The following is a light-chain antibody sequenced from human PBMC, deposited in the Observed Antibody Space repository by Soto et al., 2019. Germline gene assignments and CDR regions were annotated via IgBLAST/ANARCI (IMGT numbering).Light chain of an antibody. CDR1: QSLVYIDGNTY. CDR2: KVS. J-gene: IGKJ5*01. CDR3: MQGTNWPIT. V-gene: IGKV2-30*01. Sequence: DVVMTQSPLSLPVTLGQPASISCRSSQSLVYIDGNTYLNWFQQRPGQSPRRLIYKVSNRDSGVPDRFSGSGSGTDFTLKISRVEAEDVGVYYCMQGTNWPITFGQGTRLEIK.